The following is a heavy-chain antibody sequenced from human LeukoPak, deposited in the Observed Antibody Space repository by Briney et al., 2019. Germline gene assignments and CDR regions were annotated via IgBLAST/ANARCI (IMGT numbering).Heavy chain of an antibody. D-gene: IGHD1-26*01. V-gene: IGHV3-23*01. Sequence: PGGSLRLSCAASGFTFSNYAMSWVRQAPGKGLEWVSTISGSGGSTDYADSVKGRFTISRDNSKNTLYLQMNSLRAEDTAVYYCAKVAYSGSYLPELDYWGQGTLVTVSS. CDR1: GFTFSNYA. CDR3: AKVAYSGSYLPELDY. CDR2: ISGSGGST. J-gene: IGHJ4*02.